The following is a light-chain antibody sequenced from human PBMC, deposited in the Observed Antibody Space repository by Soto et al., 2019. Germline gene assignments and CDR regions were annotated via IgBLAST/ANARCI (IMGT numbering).Light chain of an antibody. J-gene: IGLJ2*01. CDR2: EVS. CDR3: SSYTSSITLVV. Sequence: QSALTQPASVSGSPGQSITISCTGTSSDVGGYNYVSWYQHHPGKAPKLMISEVSNRPSGVSNSFSGSKSGNTASLTISGLQAEDEADYYCSSYTSSITLVVFGGGTKLTVL. V-gene: IGLV2-14*01. CDR1: SSDVGGYNY.